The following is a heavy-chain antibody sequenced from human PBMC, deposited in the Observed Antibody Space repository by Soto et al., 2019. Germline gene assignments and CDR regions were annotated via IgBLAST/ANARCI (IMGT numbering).Heavy chain of an antibody. CDR3: TRDGHSGYDFY. J-gene: IGHJ4*02. CDR1: GFTFSRFA. Sequence: GGSLRLSCSASGFTFSRFAMHWLRQAPGKGLEWVSYISSSGSTIYYADSVKGRFTVSRDNAKNSLFLQMNSLRAEDTAVYYCTRDGHSGYDFYWGQGTLVTVSS. D-gene: IGHD5-12*01. V-gene: IGHV3-48*01. CDR2: ISSSGSTI.